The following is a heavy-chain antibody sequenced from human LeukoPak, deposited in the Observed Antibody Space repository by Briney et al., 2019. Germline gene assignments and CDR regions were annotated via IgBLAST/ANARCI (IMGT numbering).Heavy chain of an antibody. CDR3: TRVEETATTAAIIRKYSYYYYYMDV. Sequence: GGSLRLSCAASGFTFSSYGMHWVRRAPGKGLEWVAFIRYEGSNKYYADSVKGRFTISRDNSKNTLYLQMSTLRAEDTAVYYCTRVEETATTAAIIRKYSYYYYYMDVWGKGNTVTVSS. D-gene: IGHD4-11*01. CDR2: IRYEGSNK. J-gene: IGHJ6*03. CDR1: GFTFSSYG. V-gene: IGHV3-30*02.